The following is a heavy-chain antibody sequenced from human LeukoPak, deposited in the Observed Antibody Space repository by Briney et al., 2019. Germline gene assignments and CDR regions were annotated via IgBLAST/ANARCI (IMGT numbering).Heavy chain of an antibody. J-gene: IGHJ4*02. CDR2: IYYSGST. CDR1: GGSISSYY. V-gene: IGHV4-59*01. CDR3: ARGAMDDSSGYYSVLVDY. D-gene: IGHD3-22*01. Sequence: PSETLSLTCTVSGGSISSYYWSWIRQPPGKGLEWIGYIYYSGSTNYNPSLKSRVTISVDTSKNQFSLKLSSVTAADTAVYYCARGAMDDSSGYYSVLVDYWGQGTLVTVSS.